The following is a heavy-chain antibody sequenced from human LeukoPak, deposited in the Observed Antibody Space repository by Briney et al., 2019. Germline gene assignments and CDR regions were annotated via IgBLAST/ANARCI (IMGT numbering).Heavy chain of an antibody. Sequence: SETLSLTCTVSGGSISSYYWSWIRQPPGKGLEWIGYIYYSGSTNYNPSLKSRVTISVDTSKNQFSLKLSSVTAADTAVYYCARVPRVAGASRWFDPWGQGTLVTVSS. D-gene: IGHD6-19*01. CDR1: GGSISSYY. V-gene: IGHV4-59*12. CDR2: IYYSGST. CDR3: ARVPRVAGASRWFDP. J-gene: IGHJ5*02.